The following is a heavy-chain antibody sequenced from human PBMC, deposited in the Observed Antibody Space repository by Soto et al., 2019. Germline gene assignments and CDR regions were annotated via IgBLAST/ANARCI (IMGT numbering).Heavy chain of an antibody. CDR2: ISAYNGNT. V-gene: IGHV1-18*01. CDR3: ARSITIFDWFDP. CDR1: GYTFTSYG. Sequence: ASVKVSCKASGYTFTSYGIGWVRQAPGQGLEWMGWISAYNGNTNYAQKLQGRVTMTTDTSTSTAYMELRSLRSDDTAVYYCARSITIFDWFDPWGQGTLVTVSS. J-gene: IGHJ5*02. D-gene: IGHD3-3*01.